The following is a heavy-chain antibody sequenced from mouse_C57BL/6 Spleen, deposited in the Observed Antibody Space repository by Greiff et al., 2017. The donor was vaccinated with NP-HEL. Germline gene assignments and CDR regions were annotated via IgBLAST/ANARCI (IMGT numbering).Heavy chain of an antibody. D-gene: IGHD2-2*01. CDR1: GYAFSSYW. V-gene: IGHV1-80*01. CDR2: IYPGDGDT. CDR3: ARGGNYGYDVLYAMDY. Sequence: QVQLQQSGAELVKPGASVKISCKASGYAFSSYWMNWVKQRPGKGLEWIGQIYPGDGDTNYNGKFKGKATLTADKSSSTAYMQLSSLTSEDSAVYYCARGGNYGYDVLYAMDYWGQGTSVTGSS. J-gene: IGHJ4*01.